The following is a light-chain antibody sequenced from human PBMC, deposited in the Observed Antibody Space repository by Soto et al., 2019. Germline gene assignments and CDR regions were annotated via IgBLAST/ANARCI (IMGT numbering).Light chain of an antibody. CDR3: QQRSNWPPIT. CDR2: DAS. Sequence: EIVLTQSPATLSLSPGERATLSCRASQSVSSYLAWYQQKPGQAPRLLISDASNRATGIPARFSGSGSGTDFTLTISSLEPADFAVYYCQQRSNWPPITFGQGTRLEIK. CDR1: QSVSSY. J-gene: IGKJ5*01. V-gene: IGKV3-11*01.